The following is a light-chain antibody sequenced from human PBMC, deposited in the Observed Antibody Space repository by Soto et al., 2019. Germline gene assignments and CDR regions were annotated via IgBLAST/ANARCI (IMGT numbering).Light chain of an antibody. CDR1: ESLLHSNGYNY. CDR2: LGS. J-gene: IGKJ1*01. Sequence: DIVMTQSPLSLPVTPGEPAPISCRSSESLLHSNGYNYLDWYLQKPGQSPQLLIFLGSNRASGVPDRFSGSGSGTDFTLKISRVEAEDVGVYYCMQSLQTPCTFGQGTKVDIK. V-gene: IGKV2-28*01. CDR3: MQSLQTPCT.